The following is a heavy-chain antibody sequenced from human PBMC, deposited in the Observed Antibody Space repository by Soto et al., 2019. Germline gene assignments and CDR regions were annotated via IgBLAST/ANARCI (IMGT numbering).Heavy chain of an antibody. D-gene: IGHD2-8*02. J-gene: IGHJ3*02. Sequence: SVKVSCKASGGTLSSYAISWVRQAPGQGLEWMGGIIPIFGTANYAQKFQGRVTITADESTSTAYMELRSLRSDDTAVYYCARDGGQVLRAFDIWGQGTMVTVSS. CDR1: GGTLSSYA. CDR2: IIPIFGTA. V-gene: IGHV1-69*13. CDR3: ARDGGQVLRAFDI.